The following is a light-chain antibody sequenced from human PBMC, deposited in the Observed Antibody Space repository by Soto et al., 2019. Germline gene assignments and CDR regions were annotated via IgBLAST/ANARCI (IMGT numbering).Light chain of an antibody. CDR2: AVS. CDR3: SSYTSSSTYV. Sequence: QSALTQPASVSGSPGQSITISCTGTSSDVGGYNYVSWYQHHPGKAPKLMIYAVSNRPSGVSNRFSGSKSGNTASLTISGLQADDEADYYCSSYTSSSTYVFGTGTKVTVL. V-gene: IGLV2-14*01. J-gene: IGLJ1*01. CDR1: SSDVGGYNY.